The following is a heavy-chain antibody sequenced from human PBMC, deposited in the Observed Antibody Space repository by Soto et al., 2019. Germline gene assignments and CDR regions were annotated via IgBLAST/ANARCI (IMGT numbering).Heavy chain of an antibody. CDR3: ARGSGLTYFAY. D-gene: IGHD3-10*01. J-gene: IGHJ4*02. Sequence: QVQLVQSGAEVKKPGASVKVSCKASGYTFTSYAMYWVRQARGQRLEWMGWINAGNGNTKYSQKFQGRVTITRDTSASTAYMELSSLRSEDTAVYYCARGSGLTYFAYWGQGALVTVSS. V-gene: IGHV1-3*01. CDR1: GYTFTSYA. CDR2: INAGNGNT.